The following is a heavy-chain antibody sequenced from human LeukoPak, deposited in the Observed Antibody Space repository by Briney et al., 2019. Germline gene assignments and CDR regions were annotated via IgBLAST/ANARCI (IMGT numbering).Heavy chain of an antibody. CDR3: ARQFTLLWFGELSGGSDP. CDR2: IYYSGST. V-gene: IGHV4-61*05. J-gene: IGHJ5*02. Sequence: SETLSLTCNVSGDSISKSRHFWAWIRQSPGRGLEWIGYIYYSGSTNYNPSLKSRVTISVDTSKNQFSLKLSSVTAADTAVYYCARQFTLLWFGELSGGSDPWGQGTLVTVSS. CDR1: GDSISKSRHF. D-gene: IGHD3-10*01.